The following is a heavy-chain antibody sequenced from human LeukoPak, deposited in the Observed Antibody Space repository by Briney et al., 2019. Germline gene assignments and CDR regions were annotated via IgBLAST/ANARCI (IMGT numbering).Heavy chain of an antibody. CDR1: GDSIRSHW. V-gene: IGHV4-4*02. CDR3: ASQTLYGYVWGPA. J-gene: IGHJ5*02. Sequence: KPSETLSLTCAVSGDSIRSHWYSWVRQSPGKGLEWIAEVSRDGATNYNPSLKSRVTISLDMSKNHLSLKLSSVTAADTAVYYCASQTLYGYVWGPAWGQGALVTVSS. D-gene: IGHD3-16*01. CDR2: VSRDGAT.